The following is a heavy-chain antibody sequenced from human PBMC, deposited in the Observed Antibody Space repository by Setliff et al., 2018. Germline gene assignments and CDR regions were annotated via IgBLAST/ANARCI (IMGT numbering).Heavy chain of an antibody. CDR1: GASIGSGSHY. CDR3: AREYVVISFVRNTHSHYGMDV. J-gene: IGHJ6*02. V-gene: IGHV4-61*02. CDR2: IYTSGTT. Sequence: SETLSLTCTVSGASIGSGSHYWSWIRQPAGRGLGWIGRIYTSGTTNYSPSLKSRVSISSDTSKNVISLKLNSVTAADTAVYFCAREYVVISFVRNTHSHYGMDVWGQGTTVTVS. D-gene: IGHD2-21*01.